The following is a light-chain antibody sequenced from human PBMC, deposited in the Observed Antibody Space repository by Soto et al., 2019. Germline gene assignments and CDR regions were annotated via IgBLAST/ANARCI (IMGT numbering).Light chain of an antibody. V-gene: IGKV3-20*01. CDR2: GAS. CDR3: QQYGSSPLT. CDR1: HIISNSY. J-gene: IGKJ4*01. Sequence: EIVLTQSPGTLSLSPGERATLSCRASHIISNSYLAWYQQKLGQAPRLLIYGASSRATGIPDRFSGSGSGTDFPLTISRLEPEDFAVYYCQQYGSSPLTFGGGTKVEIK.